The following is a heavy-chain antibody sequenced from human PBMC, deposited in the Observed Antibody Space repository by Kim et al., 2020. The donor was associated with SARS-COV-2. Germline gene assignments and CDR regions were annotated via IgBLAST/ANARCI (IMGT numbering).Heavy chain of an antibody. V-gene: IGHV4-59*13. CDR1: GGSLSSYY. D-gene: IGHD3-10*01. CDR3: ARDYSDGRFGEPDGMDV. J-gene: IGHJ6*02. CDR2: IYYSGST. Sequence: SETLSLTCTVSGGSLSSYYWSWIRQRPVKGLEWIGYIYYSGSTNYNPSLKSRVTISVDTSKNQFSLTLSSVTAADTAVYYCARDYSDGRFGEPDGMDVWGQGTTVTVSS.